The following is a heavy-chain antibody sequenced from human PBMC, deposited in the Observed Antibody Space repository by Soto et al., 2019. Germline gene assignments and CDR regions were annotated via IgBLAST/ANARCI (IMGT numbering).Heavy chain of an antibody. Sequence: GGSLRLSCAASGFTFSDYYMSWIRQAPGKGLEWVSYISSSGSTIYYADSVKGRFTISRDNAKNSLYLQMNSLRAEDTAVYYCARELRYCISNSCYRGPNWFDPWGQGTLVTVSS. J-gene: IGHJ5*02. D-gene: IGHD2-2*01. CDR2: ISSSGSTI. V-gene: IGHV3-11*01. CDR3: ARELRYCISNSCYRGPNWFDP. CDR1: GFTFSDYY.